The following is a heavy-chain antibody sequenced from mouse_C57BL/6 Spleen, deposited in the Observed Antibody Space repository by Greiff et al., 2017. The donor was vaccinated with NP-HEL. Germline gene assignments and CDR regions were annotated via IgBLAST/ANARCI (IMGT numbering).Heavy chain of an antibody. Sequence: EVQLQQSGPELVKPGASVKMSCKASGYTFTDYNMHWVKQSHGKGLEWIGYINPNNGGTSYNQKFKGKATLTVNKSSSTAYMELRSLTSEDSAVYYWARGYYDFLWFAYWGQGTLVTVSA. CDR1: GYTFTDYN. J-gene: IGHJ3*01. D-gene: IGHD2-4*01. V-gene: IGHV1-22*01. CDR3: ARGYYDFLWFAY. CDR2: INPNNGGT.